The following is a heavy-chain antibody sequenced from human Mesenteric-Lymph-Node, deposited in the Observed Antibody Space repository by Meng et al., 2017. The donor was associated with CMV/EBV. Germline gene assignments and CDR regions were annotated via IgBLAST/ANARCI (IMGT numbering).Heavy chain of an antibody. D-gene: IGHD4-11*01. V-gene: IGHV4-31*03. CDR1: GDSISTGNYY. CDR3: ARFHNDYSNSF. CDR2: IYYSGIP. J-gene: IGHJ4*02. Sequence: CIVSGDSISTGNYYWSWIRQYPGKGLEWIGHIYYSGIPYYNPSLKSRLTISIDTSKSQCSLKLNSVTAADTAVYYCARFHNDYSNSFWGQGTLVTVSS.